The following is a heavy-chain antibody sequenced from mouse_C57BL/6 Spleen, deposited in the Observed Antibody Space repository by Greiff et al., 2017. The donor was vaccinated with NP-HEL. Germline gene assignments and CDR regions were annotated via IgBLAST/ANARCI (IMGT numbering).Heavy chain of an antibody. CDR2: ISSGSSTI. CDR1: GFTLSDYG. CDR3: ARHGDYPAWFAY. J-gene: IGHJ3*01. V-gene: IGHV5-17*01. Sequence: EVKLVESGGGLVKPGGSLKLSCAASGFTLSDYGMHWVRQAPEKGLEWVAYISSGSSTIYYADTVKGRFTISRDNAKNTLFLQMTSLRSEDTAMYYCARHGDYPAWFAYWGQGTLVTVSA. D-gene: IGHD2-4*01.